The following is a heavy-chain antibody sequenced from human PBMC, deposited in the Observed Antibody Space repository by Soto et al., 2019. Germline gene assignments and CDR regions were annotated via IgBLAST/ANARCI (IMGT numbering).Heavy chain of an antibody. CDR3: ARDLYYDILTGYSLDEYNWFDP. Sequence: SQPLSLTCAISGDSVSSNSAAWNWIRQSPSRGLEWLGRTYYRSKWYNDYAVSVKSRITINPDTSKNQFSLQLNSVTPEDTAVYYCARDLYYDILTGYSLDEYNWFDPWGQGTLVTVSS. V-gene: IGHV6-1*01. D-gene: IGHD3-9*01. CDR1: GDSVSSNSAA. CDR2: TYYRSKWYN. J-gene: IGHJ5*02.